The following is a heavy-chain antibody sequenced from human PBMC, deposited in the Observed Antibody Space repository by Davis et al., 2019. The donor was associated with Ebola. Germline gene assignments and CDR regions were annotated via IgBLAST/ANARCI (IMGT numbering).Heavy chain of an antibody. CDR3: ARVGGIQLSHFDY. J-gene: IGHJ4*02. D-gene: IGHD5-18*01. V-gene: IGHV4-30-4*01. CDR1: GGSISSGDYY. CDR2: IYYSGST. Sequence: PSETLSLTCTVSGGSISSGDYYWSWIRQPPGKGLEWIGYIYYSGSTYYNPSLKGRVTISVDTSKNQFSLKLSSVTAADTAVYYCARVGGIQLSHFDYWGQGTLVTVSS.